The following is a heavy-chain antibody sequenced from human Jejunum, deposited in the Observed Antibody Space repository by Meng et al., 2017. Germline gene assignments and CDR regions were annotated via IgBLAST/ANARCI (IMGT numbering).Heavy chain of an antibody. CDR2: INGDASRT. CDR3: ARERWEKSFDW. D-gene: IGHD1-26*01. Sequence: GESLKISCAASGFTFNNYWMHWVRQAPGNGLVWVSRINGDASRTVYADSVKGRFTISRDNAKEILYLQMNGLRAEDTAVYYCARERWEKSFDWWGRGTLVTVSS. J-gene: IGHJ4*02. V-gene: IGHV3-74*01. CDR1: GFTFNNYW.